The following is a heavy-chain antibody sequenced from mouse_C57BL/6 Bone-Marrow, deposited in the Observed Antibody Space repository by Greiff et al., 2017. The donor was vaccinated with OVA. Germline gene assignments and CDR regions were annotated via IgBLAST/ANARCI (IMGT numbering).Heavy chain of an antibody. CDR2: ISYDGSN. J-gene: IGHJ3*01. D-gene: IGHD1-1*01. V-gene: IGHV3-6*01. CDR1: GYSITSGYY. CDR3: ARTGFLIYYYGSSPWFAY. Sequence: DVQLQESGPGLVKPSQSLSLTCSVTGYSITSGYYWNWIRQFPGNKLEWMGYISYDGSNNYNPSLKNRISITRDTSKNQFFLKLNSVTTEDTATYYCARTGFLIYYYGSSPWFAYWGQGTLVTVSA.